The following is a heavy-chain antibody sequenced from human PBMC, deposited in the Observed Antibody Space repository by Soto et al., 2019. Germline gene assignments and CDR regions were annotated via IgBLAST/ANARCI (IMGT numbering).Heavy chain of an antibody. V-gene: IGHV3-23*01. J-gene: IGHJ1*01. CDR1: GFTFSSYG. Sequence: PGGSLRLSCAASGFTFSSYGMHWVRQAPGKGLEWVSAISGSGGSTYYADSVKGRFTISRDNSKNTLYLQMNSLRAEDTAVYYCAKEGQQWLVRAEYFQHWGQGTLVTVSS. D-gene: IGHD6-19*01. CDR2: ISGSGGST. CDR3: AKEGQQWLVRAEYFQH.